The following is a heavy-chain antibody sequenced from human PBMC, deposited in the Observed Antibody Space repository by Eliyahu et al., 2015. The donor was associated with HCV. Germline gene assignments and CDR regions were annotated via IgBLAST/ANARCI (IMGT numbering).Heavy chain of an antibody. V-gene: IGHV4-59*01. CDR3: ARIAAAGADWFDP. Sequence: QVQLQESGPGLVKPSETLSLTCTVSGGSISSYYWSWIRQPPGKGLEWIGYIYYSGSTNYNPSLKSRVTISVDTSKNQFSLKLSSVTAADTAVYYCARIAAAGADWFDPWGQGTLVTXSS. J-gene: IGHJ5*02. CDR2: IYYSGST. D-gene: IGHD6-13*01. CDR1: GGSISSYY.